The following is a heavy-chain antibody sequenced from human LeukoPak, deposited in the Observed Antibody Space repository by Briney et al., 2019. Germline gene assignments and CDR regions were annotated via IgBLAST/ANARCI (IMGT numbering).Heavy chain of an antibody. CDR2: ISSNGGST. D-gene: IGHD1-26*01. CDR3: ARGPIVGVRTPIDY. Sequence: GGSLRLSCVVSGFTFSSYAMPWVRQAPGKGPEHVSAISSNGGSTFYGNSVKGRFTISRDNSKNTLYLQMGSLRDDDMAVYYCARGPIVGVRTPIDYWGQGTLVTVSS. CDR1: GFTFSSYA. V-gene: IGHV3-64*01. J-gene: IGHJ4*02.